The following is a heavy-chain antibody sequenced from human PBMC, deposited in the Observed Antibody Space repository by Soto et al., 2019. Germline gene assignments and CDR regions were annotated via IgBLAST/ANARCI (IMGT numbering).Heavy chain of an antibody. CDR1: GYTFTSYG. V-gene: IGHV1-18*01. D-gene: IGHD1-26*01. Sequence: QVHLVQSGAEVKKPGASVKVSCKASGYTFTSYGITRVRQAPGQGLEWMGWISAHNGNTDYAQKAEDRAIVTKDTPTSTAYMELRGLRSADTAVYDGTRGRYGDNWGQGTLVTVSS. CDR3: TRGRYGDN. CDR2: ISAHNGNT. J-gene: IGHJ4*02.